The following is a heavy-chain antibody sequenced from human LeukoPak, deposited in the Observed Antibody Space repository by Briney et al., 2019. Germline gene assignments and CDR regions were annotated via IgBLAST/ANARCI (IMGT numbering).Heavy chain of an antibody. J-gene: IGHJ3*02. V-gene: IGHV3-30*04. CDR1: GFTFSSYA. CDR3: AREEGNWGDAFDI. Sequence: GGSLRLSCAASGFTFSSYAMHWVRQAPGKGLEWVAVISYDGSNKYYADSVKGRFTISRDNSKNTLYLQMNSLRAEDTAVYYCAREEGNWGDAFDIWGQGTMVTVSS. D-gene: IGHD7-27*01. CDR2: ISYDGSNK.